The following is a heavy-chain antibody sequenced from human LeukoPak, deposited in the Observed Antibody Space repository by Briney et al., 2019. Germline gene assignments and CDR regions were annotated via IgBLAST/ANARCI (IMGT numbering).Heavy chain of an antibody. D-gene: IGHD3-10*02. V-gene: IGHV3-23*01. CDR3: ARDRGPYVAIGNNWLDP. CDR2: ITGFGTDT. J-gene: IGHJ5*02. CDR1: GFTFKLSA. Sequence: GRSLRLSCEASGFTFKLSAMNWVRQTPGKGLEWVSSITGFGTDTYYADSVKGRFTVSRDNSKSTLYLQMNSLRAEDTAVYYCARDRGPYVAIGNNWLDPWGQGTLVTVSS.